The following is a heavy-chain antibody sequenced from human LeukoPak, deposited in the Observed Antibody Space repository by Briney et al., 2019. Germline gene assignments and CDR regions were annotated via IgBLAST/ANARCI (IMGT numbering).Heavy chain of an antibody. D-gene: IGHD3-3*01. CDR1: GFTFSSYS. CDR2: ISSSSSYI. CDR3: ARLPPYYDFWSGYPYYFDY. V-gene: IGHV3-21*01. Sequence: GGSLRLSCAASGFTFSSYSMNWVRQAPGKGLEWVSSISSSSSYIYYADSVKGRFTISRDNAKNSLYLQMNSLRAEDTAVYYCARLPPYYDFWSGYPYYFDYWGQGTLVTVSS. J-gene: IGHJ4*02.